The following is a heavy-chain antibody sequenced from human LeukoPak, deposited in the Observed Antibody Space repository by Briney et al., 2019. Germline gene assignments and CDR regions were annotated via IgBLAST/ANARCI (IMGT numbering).Heavy chain of an antibody. V-gene: IGHV1-18*01. CDR1: GYTFTSYG. Sequence: ASETVSCKASGYTFTSYGISWVRQAPGQGLEWMGWISAYNGDTNYAQKLQGRVTMTTDTSTSTAYMELRSLRSDDTAVYYCARDSQVTPFDYWGQGTLVTVSS. D-gene: IGHD2-21*02. CDR3: ARDSQVTPFDY. J-gene: IGHJ4*02. CDR2: ISAYNGDT.